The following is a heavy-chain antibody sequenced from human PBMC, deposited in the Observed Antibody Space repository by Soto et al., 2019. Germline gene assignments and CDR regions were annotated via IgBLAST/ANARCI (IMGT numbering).Heavy chain of an antibody. CDR2: ISYDGSNK. D-gene: IGHD6-13*01. CDR1: GFTFSSYA. V-gene: IGHV3-30-3*01. J-gene: IGHJ6*02. CDR3: ARDIVDSSPLLYYYSGMDV. Sequence: PGGSLRLSCAASGFTFSSYAMHWVRQAPGKGLEWVAVISYDGSNKYYADSVKGRFTISRDNSKNTLYLQMNSLRAEDTAVYYCARDIVDSSPLLYYYSGMDVWGQGTTVTVSS.